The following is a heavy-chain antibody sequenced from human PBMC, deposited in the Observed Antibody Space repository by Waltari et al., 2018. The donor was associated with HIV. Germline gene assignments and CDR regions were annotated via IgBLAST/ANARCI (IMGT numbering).Heavy chain of an antibody. D-gene: IGHD6-6*01. CDR3: ARDPVYSGSSLVYYFDY. CDR1: GFTFSQQS. J-gene: IGHJ4*02. V-gene: IGHV3-48*01. CDR2: ISSSSSTI. Sequence: EVQLVESGGGLVQPGGSLRLPCAASGFTFSQQSMKWVRQAPGKGLEWVSYISSSSSTIYYADSVKGRFTISRDNAKNSLYLQMNSLRAEDTAVYYCARDPVYSGSSLVYYFDYWGQGTLVTVSS.